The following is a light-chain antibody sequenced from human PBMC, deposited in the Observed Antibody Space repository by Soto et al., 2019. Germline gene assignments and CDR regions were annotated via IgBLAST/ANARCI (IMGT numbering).Light chain of an antibody. CDR3: EQYGRSSMFT. CDR2: GAS. J-gene: IGKJ2*01. V-gene: IGKV3-20*01. Sequence: EIGLTQSPGTLSLSPGERATLSCRASQSVSSNYLAWYQQKPGQAPRLLIYGASRGAAGIPDRFSGSGSGTDFTLTISRLEPEDFAVYFCEQYGRSSMFTFGQGTKLEIK. CDR1: QSVSSNY.